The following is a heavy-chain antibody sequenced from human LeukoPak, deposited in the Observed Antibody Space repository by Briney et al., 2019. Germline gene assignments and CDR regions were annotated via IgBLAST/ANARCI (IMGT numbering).Heavy chain of an antibody. D-gene: IGHD3-22*01. CDR1: GFTFSTYW. J-gene: IGHJ4*02. CDR2: VKQDGSEK. Sequence: PGGSLRLSRAASGFTFSTYWMNWVRQAPGKGLEWVANVKQDGSEKFYVDSVKGRFSISRDNAKKSLYLEMNNVRAEDTAVYYCTRSATSVVIPSGGIDFWGQGTLVAVSS. V-gene: IGHV3-7*01. CDR3: TRSATSVVIPSGGIDF.